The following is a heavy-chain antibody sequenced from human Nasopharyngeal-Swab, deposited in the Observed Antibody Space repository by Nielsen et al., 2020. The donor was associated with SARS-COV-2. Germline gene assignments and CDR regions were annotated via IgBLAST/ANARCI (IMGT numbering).Heavy chain of an antibody. CDR2: INHRGST. CDR1: GGSISSSSYY. J-gene: IGHJ4*02. D-gene: IGHD1-7*01. V-gene: IGHV4-39*07. Sequence: SETLSLTCTVSGGSISSSSYYWGWTRQPPGKGLEWIGEINHRGSTNYNPSLKSRVTISVDTSKNQFSLKLSSVTAADTAVYYCARGELLDYWGQGTLVTVSS. CDR3: ARGELLDY.